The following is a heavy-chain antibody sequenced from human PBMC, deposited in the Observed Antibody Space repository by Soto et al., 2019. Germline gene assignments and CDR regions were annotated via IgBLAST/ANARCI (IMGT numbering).Heavy chain of an antibody. D-gene: IGHD3-22*01. J-gene: IGHJ4*02. CDR1: GGTFSSYA. V-gene: IGHV1-69*13. CDR2: IIPIFGTA. Sequence: RASVKVSCKASGGTFSSYAISWVRQAPGQGLEWMGGIIPIFGTANYAQKFQGRVTITADESTSTAYMELSSLRSEDTAVYYCARGYFDSSGYYYAYYPFDYWGQGTLVTVSS. CDR3: ARGYFDSSGYYYAYYPFDY.